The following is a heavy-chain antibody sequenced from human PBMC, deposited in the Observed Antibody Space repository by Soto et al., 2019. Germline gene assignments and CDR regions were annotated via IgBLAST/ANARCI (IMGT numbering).Heavy chain of an antibody. J-gene: IGHJ4*02. D-gene: IGHD5-18*01. CDR1: GYTFTSYY. CDR3: ARSIQLWPTTGTYFDY. V-gene: IGHV1-46*01. CDR2: INPSGGST. Sequence: ASVKVSCKASGYTFTSYYMHWVRQAPGQGLEWMGIINPSGGSTSYAQKFQGRVTMTRDTSTSTVYMELSSLRSEDTAVYYCARSIQLWPTTGTYFDYWGQGTLVTVSS.